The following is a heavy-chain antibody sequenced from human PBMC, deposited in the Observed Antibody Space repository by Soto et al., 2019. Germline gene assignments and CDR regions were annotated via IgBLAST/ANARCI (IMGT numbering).Heavy chain of an antibody. J-gene: IGHJ4*02. V-gene: IGHV2-70*01. Sequence: SGPTLVNPTQTLTRTLTFSGFSLIAIVICGSGIRQPPGKALEWLALIDWDDDKYYSTSLKTRLTISKDTSKNQVVLTMTNMDPVDTATYYCARILSSSRGKRFDYWGQGTLVTVSS. CDR2: IDWDDDK. CDR3: ARILSSSRGKRFDY. CDR1: GFSLIAIVIC. D-gene: IGHD6-13*01.